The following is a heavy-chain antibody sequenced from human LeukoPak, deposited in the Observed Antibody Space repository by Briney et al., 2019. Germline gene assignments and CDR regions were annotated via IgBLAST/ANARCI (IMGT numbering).Heavy chain of an antibody. V-gene: IGHV1-24*01. D-gene: IGHD2-2*01. CDR1: GFTLADLS. J-gene: IGHJ6*03. CDR3: ATGVFCATTTCPGYQHYYYFMDV. CDR2: FDRKNGDT. Sequence: ASVTVSCKFSGFTLADLSMHWVRQAPGKGLEWVGGFDRKNGDTIYAQRFRGRVTLTEDTSTGTAYMDLSSLSADDTAVYYCATGVFCATTTCPGYQHYYYFMDVWGKGTTVTVSS.